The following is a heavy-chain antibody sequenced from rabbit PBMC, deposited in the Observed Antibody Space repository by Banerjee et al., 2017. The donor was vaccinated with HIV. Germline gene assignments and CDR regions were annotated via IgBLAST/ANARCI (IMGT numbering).Heavy chain of an antibody. CDR2: IATGDGTT. J-gene: IGHJ4*01. Sequence: QSLEESGGDLVKPGASLTLTCTASGFSFSTNYWICWVRQAPGKGLEWITCIATGDGTTYYASWAKGRFTISRDNAQNTVSLQLNSLTAADTATYLCARDLAGVIGWNFNLWGPGTLVTVS. D-gene: IGHD4-1*01. CDR1: GFSFSTNYW. V-gene: IGHV1S40*01. CDR3: ARDLAGVIGWNFNL.